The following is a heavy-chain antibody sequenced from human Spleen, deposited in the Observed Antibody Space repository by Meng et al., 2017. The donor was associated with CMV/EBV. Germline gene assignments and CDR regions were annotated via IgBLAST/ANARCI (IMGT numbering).Heavy chain of an antibody. CDR2: IKYDGSEK. D-gene: IGHD2-2*01. CDR3: ARDLSYCSSTSCYGPDYFDY. CDR1: GFTLSSYW. Sequence: GESLKISCAASGFTLSSYWMSWVRQAPGRGLEWVANIKYDGSEKYYVDSVKGRFTTSRDNAKNSLYLQMNSLRAEDTAVYYCARDLSYCSSTSCYGPDYFDYWGQGTVVTVSS. V-gene: IGHV3-7*01. J-gene: IGHJ4*02.